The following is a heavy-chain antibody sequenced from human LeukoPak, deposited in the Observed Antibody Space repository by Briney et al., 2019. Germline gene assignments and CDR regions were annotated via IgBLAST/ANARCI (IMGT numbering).Heavy chain of an antibody. CDR2: IIPIFGTA. Sequence: SVKVSCKASGGTFSSYAISWVRQAPGQGLEWMGGIIPIFGTANYAQKFQGRVTITADESTSTAYMELSSLRSEDTAVYYCARGLEVVPAAYFDYWGQGTLVTVSS. V-gene: IGHV1-69*01. CDR3: ARGLEVVPAAYFDY. J-gene: IGHJ4*02. CDR1: GGTFSSYA. D-gene: IGHD2-2*01.